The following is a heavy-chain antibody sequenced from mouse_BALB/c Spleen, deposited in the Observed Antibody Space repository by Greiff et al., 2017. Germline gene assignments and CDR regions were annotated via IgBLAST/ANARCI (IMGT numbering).Heavy chain of an antibody. CDR2: INSNGGST. CDR1: GFTFSSYG. CDR3: ARRDGYSWFAY. J-gene: IGHJ3*01. D-gene: IGHD2-3*01. Sequence: EVKLVESGGGLVQPGGSLKLSCAASGFTFSSYGMSWVRQTPDKRLELVATINSNGGSTYYPDSVKGRFTISRDNAKNTLYLQMSSLKSEDTAMYYCARRDGYSWFAYWGQGTLVTVSA. V-gene: IGHV5-6-3*01.